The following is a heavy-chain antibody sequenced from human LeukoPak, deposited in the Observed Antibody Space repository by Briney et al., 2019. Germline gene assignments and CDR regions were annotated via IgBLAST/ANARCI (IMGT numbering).Heavy chain of an antibody. CDR3: ATNDAFDI. Sequence: PSETLSLTCTVSGGSISSSSNYWGWIRQPPGKGLEWIGSIYHSGSTYYNPSLKSRVTISVDTSKNQFSLKLSSVTAADTAVYYCATNDAFDIWGQGTMVTVSS. V-gene: IGHV4-39*07. CDR1: GGSISSSSNY. CDR2: IYHSGST. J-gene: IGHJ3*02.